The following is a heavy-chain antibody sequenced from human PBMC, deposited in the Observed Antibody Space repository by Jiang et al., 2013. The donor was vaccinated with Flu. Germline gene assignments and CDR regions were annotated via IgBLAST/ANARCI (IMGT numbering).Heavy chain of an antibody. CDR1: GYIFTNYY. Sequence: SGAEVKKPGASAKVSCKASGYIFTNYYLHWVRQAPGRGLEWMGMINPTSGSTDYPQKFQGRVTMTRDTSTSTVYMELRSLKSEDTAVYYCARGESFGRSFDYWGQGTLVTVSS. J-gene: IGHJ4*02. CDR3: ARGESFGRSFDY. D-gene: IGHD3/OR15-3a*01. CDR2: INPTSGST. V-gene: IGHV1-46*01.